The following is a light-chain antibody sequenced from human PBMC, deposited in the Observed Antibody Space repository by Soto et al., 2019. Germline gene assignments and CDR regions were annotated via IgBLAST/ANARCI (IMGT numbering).Light chain of an antibody. CDR1: QSVDSN. Sequence: ERVMTQSPATLSVSAGEGATLSCRASQSVDSNVAWYQMKPGQAPRLLIYGTFTRATGVPARFSGSGFRTEFNLTITSMQSEDFAIYYCQQYQDWWTCGQGTKVEIK. CDR2: GTF. CDR3: QQYQDWWT. V-gene: IGKV3-15*01. J-gene: IGKJ1*01.